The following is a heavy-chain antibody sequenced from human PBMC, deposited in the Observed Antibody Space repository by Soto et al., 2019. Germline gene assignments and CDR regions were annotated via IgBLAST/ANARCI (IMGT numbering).Heavy chain of an antibody. D-gene: IGHD3-22*01. J-gene: IGHJ4*02. CDR3: ARRGHYYDRSGYSDY. CDR1: GFTFSSYW. V-gene: IGHV3-7*01. CDR2: IKQDGSEK. Sequence: EVQLVESGGGLVQPGGSLRLSCAASGFTFSSYWMSWVRQAPGKGLEWVANIKQDGSEKYYVDSVKGRFTISRDNAKNSLYLQMKSLSAEDTAVYYCARRGHYYDRSGYSDYWGQGTLVTVSS.